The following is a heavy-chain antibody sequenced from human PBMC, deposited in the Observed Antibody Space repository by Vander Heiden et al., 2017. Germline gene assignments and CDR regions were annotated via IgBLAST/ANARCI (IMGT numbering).Heavy chain of an antibody. CDR2: IKSKKDGATA. D-gene: IGHD6-19*01. CDR3: ATDWGAVAAPLGLFYDL. V-gene: IGHV3-15*01. CDR1: GPSLRSAW. Sequence: EVKLVESGGGLVKPGGSLRLSCGASGPSLRSAWMGWVRQAPGKGLEWVGRIKSKKDGATADYGAPVEGRFTMSRDDSENSVFLQMDSLKTEDTAVYYCATDWGAVAAPLGLFYDLWGRGTLVTVSS. J-gene: IGHJ2*01.